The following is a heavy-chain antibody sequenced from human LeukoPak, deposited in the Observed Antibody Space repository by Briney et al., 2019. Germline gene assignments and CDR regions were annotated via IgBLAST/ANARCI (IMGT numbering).Heavy chain of an antibody. V-gene: IGHV4-59*01. D-gene: IGHD3-16*01. CDR2: IYYSGST. CDR3: ASGGFTTIDY. CDR1: GGSISSYY. Sequence: PSETLSLTCTVSGGSISSYYWSWIRQPPGKGLEWIGYIYYSGSTNYNPSLKSRVTISVDTSKNQFSLKLSSVTAADTAVHYCASGGFTTIDYWGQGTLVTVSS. J-gene: IGHJ4*02.